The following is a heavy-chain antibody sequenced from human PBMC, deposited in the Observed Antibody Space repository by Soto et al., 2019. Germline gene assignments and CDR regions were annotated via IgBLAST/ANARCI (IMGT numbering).Heavy chain of an antibody. D-gene: IGHD2-2*01. Sequence: GASVKVSYKASGYTFTSYYMHWVRQAPGQGLEWMGIINPSGGSTSYAQKFQGRVTMTRDTSTSTVYMELSSLRSEDTAVYYCARDPIVVVPAAYFDYWGQGTLVTVSS. CDR1: GYTFTSYY. CDR3: ARDPIVVVPAAYFDY. V-gene: IGHV1-46*01. CDR2: INPSGGST. J-gene: IGHJ4*02.